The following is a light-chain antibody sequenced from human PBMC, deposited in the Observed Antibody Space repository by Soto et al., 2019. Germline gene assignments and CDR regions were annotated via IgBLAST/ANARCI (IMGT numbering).Light chain of an antibody. CDR2: END. J-gene: IGLJ1*01. V-gene: IGLV1-51*02. CDR1: SSNIGNNL. Sequence: QSVLTQPPSVFAAPGQRVTISCSGTSSNIGNNLVSWYQQLPETAPKLLICENDKRLSGIPDRFSGPKSGTSATLVITGLQTGDEADYYCGTWDNSLSADVFGTGTKVTVL. CDR3: GTWDNSLSADV.